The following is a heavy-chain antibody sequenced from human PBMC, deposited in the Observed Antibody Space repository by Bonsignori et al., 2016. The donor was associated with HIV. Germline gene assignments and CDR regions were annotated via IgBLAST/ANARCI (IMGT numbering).Heavy chain of an antibody. Sequence: VRQAPGQGLEWMGWINPKSGGTNYAQKFQGRVTMTRDTSISTVYMELSRLRSDDTAVYYCARDSTGSGGILFDYWGQGILVTVSS. CDR2: INPKSGGT. V-gene: IGHV1-2*02. J-gene: IGHJ4*02. D-gene: IGHD3-10*01. CDR3: ARDSTGSGGILFDY.